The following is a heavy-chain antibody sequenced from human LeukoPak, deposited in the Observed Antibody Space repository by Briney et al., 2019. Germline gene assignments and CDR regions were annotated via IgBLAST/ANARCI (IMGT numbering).Heavy chain of an antibody. D-gene: IGHD3-22*01. CDR2: IYYGGST. CDR1: VGSISSSSSY. J-gene: IGHJ2*01. V-gene: IGHV4-39*01. Sequence: PSETLSLTSTVSVGSISSSSSYWGWIRPPPGRGLEWIGSIYYGGSTYYNPSLKSRVTSPVDTPKNQFSRKVRSVAATHTVGYYCASYASRAYGIDVWGRGALVTVSS. CDR3: ASYASRAYGIDV.